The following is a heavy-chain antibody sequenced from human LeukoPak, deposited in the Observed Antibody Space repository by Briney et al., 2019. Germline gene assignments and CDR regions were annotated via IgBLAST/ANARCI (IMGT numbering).Heavy chain of an antibody. CDR2: IYSGGDT. Sequence: PGESLRLSCAASGFAVNDNYMGWVRQAPGKGLDWVSLIYSGGDTYYADAVKGRFTISRDNSKNTDYLQMNSLRPDDTATYYCARAILLTGSEYYFDSWGQGTVVTVSS. CDR1: GFAVNDNY. D-gene: IGHD3-9*01. CDR3: ARAILLTGSEYYFDS. J-gene: IGHJ4*02. V-gene: IGHV3-53*01.